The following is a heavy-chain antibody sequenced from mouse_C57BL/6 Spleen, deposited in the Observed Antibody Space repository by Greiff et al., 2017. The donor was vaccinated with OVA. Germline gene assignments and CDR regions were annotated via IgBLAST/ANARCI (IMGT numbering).Heavy chain of an antibody. D-gene: IGHD1-1*01. Sequence: EVKLVESGGGLVKPGGSLKLSCSASGFTFSSYAMSWVRQTPEKRLECVATISDGGSYTYYPDNVKGLFTTSRDYAKNNQYLQMSHLKSEDTAKYSCAREGITMVVAPHFDDWGQGTTLTVSS. CDR2: ISDGGSYT. V-gene: IGHV5-4*01. CDR1: GFTFSSYA. CDR3: AREGITMVVAPHFDD. J-gene: IGHJ2*01.